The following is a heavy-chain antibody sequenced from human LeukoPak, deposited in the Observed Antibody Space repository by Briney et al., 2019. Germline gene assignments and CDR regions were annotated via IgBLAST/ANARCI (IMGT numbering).Heavy chain of an antibody. D-gene: IGHD2-21*02. J-gene: IGHJ4*02. CDR1: GYSFTSYW. Sequence: PGESLKISCKGSGYSFTSYWISWVRQMPGKGLEWMGRIDPSDSYTNYSPSFQGHVTISADKSTSTAYLQWSSLKASDTAMYYCARSYCGGDCPTDYWGQGTLVTVSS. CDR2: IDPSDSYT. V-gene: IGHV5-10-1*01. CDR3: ARSYCGGDCPTDY.